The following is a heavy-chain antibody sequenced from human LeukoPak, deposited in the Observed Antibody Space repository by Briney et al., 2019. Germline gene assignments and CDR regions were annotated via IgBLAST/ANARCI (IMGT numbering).Heavy chain of an antibody. CDR1: GYTFTGYF. CDR2: INPNSGDT. J-gene: IGHJ4*02. V-gene: IGHV1-2*02. Sequence: ASVKVSCKASGYTFTGYFMHWVRQAPGQGLEWMGWINPNSGDTNYAQEFQGRVTMTRDTSVSTAYLELSSLRYDDTAVYYCASRGGSGKYDFDFWGQGTLVTVSS. D-gene: IGHD3-10*01. CDR3: ASRGGSGKYDFDF.